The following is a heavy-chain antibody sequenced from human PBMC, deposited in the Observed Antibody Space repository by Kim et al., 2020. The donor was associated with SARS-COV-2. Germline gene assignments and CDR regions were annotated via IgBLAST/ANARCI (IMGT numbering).Heavy chain of an antibody. CDR3: ALSINYYYYGMDV. D-gene: IGHD4-4*01. J-gene: IGHJ6*02. V-gene: IGHV3-23*01. Sequence: YAHSVKSRFTDSSDNSKNTLYLQLNSLRAEDTAVYYCALSINYYYYGMDVWGQGTTVTVSS.